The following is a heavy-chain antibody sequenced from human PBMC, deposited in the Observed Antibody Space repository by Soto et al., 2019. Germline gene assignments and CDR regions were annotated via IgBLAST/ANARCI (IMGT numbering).Heavy chain of an antibody. D-gene: IGHD2-15*01. Sequence: GGSLRLSCAASGFTFSSYARSWVRQAPGKGLEWVSAISGSGGSTYYADSVKGRFTISRDNSKNTLYLQMNSLRAEDTAVYYCAKEAGQWWYQLHTNWFDPWGQGTLVTVSS. CDR3: AKEAGQWWYQLHTNWFDP. J-gene: IGHJ5*02. V-gene: IGHV3-23*01. CDR1: GFTFSSYA. CDR2: ISGSGGST.